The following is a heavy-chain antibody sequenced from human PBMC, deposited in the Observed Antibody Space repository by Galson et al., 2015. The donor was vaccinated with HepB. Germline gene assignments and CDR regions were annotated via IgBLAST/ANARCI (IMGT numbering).Heavy chain of an antibody. CDR2: ISSSSSYI. D-gene: IGHD2-21*01. CDR1: GFTFSSYS. Sequence: SLRLSCAASGFTFSSYSMNWVRQAPGKGLEWVSSISSSSSYIYYADSVKGRFTISRDDAKNSLYLQMNSLRAEDTAVYYCARGAYCGGDCYPFMDVWGKGTTVTVSS. CDR3: ARGAYCGGDCYPFMDV. J-gene: IGHJ6*03. V-gene: IGHV3-21*01.